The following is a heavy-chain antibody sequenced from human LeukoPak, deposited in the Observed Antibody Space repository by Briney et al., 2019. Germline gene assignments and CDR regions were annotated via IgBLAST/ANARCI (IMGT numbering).Heavy chain of an antibody. CDR2: ISGSGGST. V-gene: IGHV3-23*01. CDR1: GFTFSSYA. D-gene: IGHD2-8*01. J-gene: IGHJ6*02. Sequence: PGGSLRLSCAASGFTFSSYAMSWVRQAPGKGLEWVSAISGSGGSTYYADSVKGRFTISRDNSKSTLYLQMNSLRAEDTAVYYCAKVAFHPSHCTNGVCSPMTYYYYGMDVWGQGTTVTVSS. CDR3: AKVAFHPSHCTNGVCSPMTYYYYGMDV.